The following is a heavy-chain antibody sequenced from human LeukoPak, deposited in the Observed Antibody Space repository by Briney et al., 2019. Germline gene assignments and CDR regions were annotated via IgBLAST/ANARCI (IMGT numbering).Heavy chain of an antibody. CDR1: GYSFDEYA. Sequence: GGSLRLSCVGSGYSFDEYAMHWVRQAPGKGLEWVSGINWKSDKIGYADSVKGRFTISRDNSKNSLYLQMNSLRVEDTVLYYCAKDRYCTSSSCPIDYWGQGTVVTVSS. D-gene: IGHD2-2*01. J-gene: IGHJ4*02. V-gene: IGHV3-9*01. CDR2: INWKSDKI. CDR3: AKDRYCTSSSCPIDY.